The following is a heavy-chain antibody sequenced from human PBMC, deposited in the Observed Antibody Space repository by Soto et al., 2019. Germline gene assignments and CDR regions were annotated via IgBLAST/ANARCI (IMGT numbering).Heavy chain of an antibody. J-gene: IGHJ6*03. D-gene: IGHD2-15*01. CDR1: GFTFSSST. CDR2: ISSTSSNI. CDR3: ARPWWCSGGGCHSANYFYYYMDV. Sequence: GGSLRLSCAASGFTFSSSTMNWVRQAPGKGLEWVSSISSTSSNIYYTDSVKGRFTISRDNAKNSLYLQMNSLRAEDTAVYYCARPWWCSGGGCHSANYFYYYMDVWGKGTTVTVSS. V-gene: IGHV3-21*01.